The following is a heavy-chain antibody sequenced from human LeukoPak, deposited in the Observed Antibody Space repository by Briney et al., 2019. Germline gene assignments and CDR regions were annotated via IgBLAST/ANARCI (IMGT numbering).Heavy chain of an antibody. J-gene: IGHJ4*02. CDR2: IIPIFGTA. Sequence: SVKVSCKASGGTFSSYAISWVRQAPGQGLEWMGGIIPIFGTANYAQKFQGRVTITTDESTSTAYMELSSLRSEDTAVYYCASLDSSGYYTPNDYWGQGTLVTVSS. V-gene: IGHV1-69*05. CDR3: ASLDSSGYYTPNDY. CDR1: GGTFSSYA. D-gene: IGHD3-22*01.